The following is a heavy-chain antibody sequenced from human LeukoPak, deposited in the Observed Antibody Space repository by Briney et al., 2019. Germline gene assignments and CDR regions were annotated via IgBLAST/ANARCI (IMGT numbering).Heavy chain of an antibody. D-gene: IGHD3-9*01. Sequence: GGSLRLSCAASGFTFSDYYMSRIRQAPGKGLEWVSYISSSGSTIYYADSVKGRFTISRDNAKNSLYLQMNSLRAEDTAVYYCARGDYDILTGYYYGMDVWGQGTTVTVSS. CDR2: ISSSGSTI. CDR1: GFTFSDYY. J-gene: IGHJ6*02. CDR3: ARGDYDILTGYYYGMDV. V-gene: IGHV3-11*01.